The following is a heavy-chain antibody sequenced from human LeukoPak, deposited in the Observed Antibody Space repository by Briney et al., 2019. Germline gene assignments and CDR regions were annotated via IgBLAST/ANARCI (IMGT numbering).Heavy chain of an antibody. D-gene: IGHD3-10*01. V-gene: IGHV4-59*12. Sequence: KPSETLSLTCTISGGSISSNYWSWIRQPPGKGLEWIGYCHYSGNTNYNPSLKSRATISVDMSKNQFSLKLSSVTAADTAVYYCARFGRAPYYYGSGSYRYFQHWGQGTLVTVSS. CDR3: ARFGRAPYYYGSGSYRYFQH. J-gene: IGHJ1*01. CDR1: GGSISSNY. CDR2: CHYSGNT.